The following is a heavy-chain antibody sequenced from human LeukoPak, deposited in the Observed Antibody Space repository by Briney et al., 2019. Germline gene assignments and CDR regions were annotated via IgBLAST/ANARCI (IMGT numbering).Heavy chain of an antibody. D-gene: IGHD3-3*01. V-gene: IGHV1-69*04. CDR3: ARDEKLLRFLDSHDGMDV. CDR1: GGTFSSYA. Sequence: GASVKVSCKASGGTFSSYAISWVRQAPGQGLEWMGRIIPILGIANYAQKFQGRVTITADKSTSSAYMELSSLRSEDTAVYYCARDEKLLRFLDSHDGMDVWGQGTTVTVSS. J-gene: IGHJ6*02. CDR2: IIPILGIA.